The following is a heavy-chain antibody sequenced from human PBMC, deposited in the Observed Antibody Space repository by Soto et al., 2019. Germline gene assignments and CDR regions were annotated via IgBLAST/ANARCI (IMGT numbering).Heavy chain of an antibody. V-gene: IGHV3-33*01. J-gene: IGHJ6*02. CDR2: IWYDGSNK. CDR3: ARGGQNFWSGYQYYYYYGMDV. D-gene: IGHD3-3*01. CDR1: GFTFSSYG. Sequence: PGGSLRLSCAASGFTFSSYGMHWVRQAPGKGLEWVAVIWYDGSNKYYADSVKGRFTISRDNSKNTLYLQMNSLRAEDTAVYYCARGGQNFWSGYQYYYYYGMDVWGQGTTVTVSS.